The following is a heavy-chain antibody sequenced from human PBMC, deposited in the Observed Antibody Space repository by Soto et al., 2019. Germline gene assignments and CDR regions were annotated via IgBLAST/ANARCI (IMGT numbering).Heavy chain of an antibody. CDR3: ARDRQWLVPSDAFDI. CDR1: GYTFTSYY. CDR2: INPSGGST. V-gene: IGHV1-46*01. J-gene: IGHJ3*02. D-gene: IGHD6-19*01. Sequence: ASVKVSCKASGYTFTSYYMHRVRQAPGQGLEWMGIINPSGGSTSYAQKFQGRVTMTRDTSTSTVYMELSSLRSEDTAVYYCARDRQWLVPSDAFDIWGQGTMVT.